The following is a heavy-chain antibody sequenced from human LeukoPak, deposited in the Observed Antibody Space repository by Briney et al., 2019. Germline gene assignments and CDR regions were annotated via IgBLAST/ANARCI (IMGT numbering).Heavy chain of an antibody. D-gene: IGHD5-18*01. J-gene: IGHJ4*02. CDR1: GFPFIDYS. CDR3: ARDHNYAFDN. Sequence: GGSLRLSCTASGFPFIDYSMNWVRQAPGKGLEWISYMGISSGNTKYADSVKGRFTISADNAKNSLSLQMNSLRVEDTAVYYCARDHNYAFDNWGQGTLVSVSS. V-gene: IGHV3-48*04. CDR2: MGISSGNT.